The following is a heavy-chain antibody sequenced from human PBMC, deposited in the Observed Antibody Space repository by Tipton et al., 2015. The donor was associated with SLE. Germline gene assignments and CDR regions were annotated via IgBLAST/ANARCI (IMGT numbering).Heavy chain of an antibody. CDR3: ARVATMTYPRDAFDV. D-gene: IGHD3-22*01. CDR2: IYHSGST. V-gene: IGHV4-39*07. J-gene: IGHJ3*01. CDR1: DGSASNNYFY. Sequence: TLSLTCTVSDGSASNNYFYWGWIRQPPGKGLEWIGSIYHSGSTYYNPSLKSRVTISVDTSKNQFSLKLSSVTAADTAVYYCARVATMTYPRDAFDVWGQGTLVTVSS.